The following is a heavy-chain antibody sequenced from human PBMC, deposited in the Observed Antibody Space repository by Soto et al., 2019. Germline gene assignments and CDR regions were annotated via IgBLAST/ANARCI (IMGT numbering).Heavy chain of an antibody. J-gene: IGHJ6*02. CDR1: GGTFSSYA. D-gene: IGHD2-2*02. V-gene: IGHV1-69*13. Sequence: SVKVSCKASGGTFSSYAISWVRQAPGQGLEWMGGIIPIFGTANYAQKFQGRVTITADESTSTAYMELSSLRSEDTAVYYCAREGVPAAIGYYYYGMDVWGQGTTVTVSS. CDR2: IIPIFGTA. CDR3: AREGVPAAIGYYYYGMDV.